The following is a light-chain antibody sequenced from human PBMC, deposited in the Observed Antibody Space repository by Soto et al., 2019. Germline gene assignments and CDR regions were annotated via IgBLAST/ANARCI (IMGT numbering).Light chain of an antibody. V-gene: IGLV1-47*01. CDR1: RSNIGSAI. CDR2: MNR. Sequence: QSVLTQPPSLSGTPGQTVTISCIGSRSNIGSAIVHWYQQLPGTAPKHLIYMNRQRPSGVPDRFSGSKSGTSASLVITGLRPEDEADYYCVAWDDNLGSRVFGGGTKLTVL. J-gene: IGLJ3*02. CDR3: VAWDDNLGSRV.